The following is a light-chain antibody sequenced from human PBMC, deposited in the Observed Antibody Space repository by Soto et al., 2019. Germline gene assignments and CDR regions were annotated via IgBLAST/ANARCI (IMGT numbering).Light chain of an antibody. J-gene: IGKJ1*01. CDR1: QSVSSSY. Sequence: EIVLTQSPGTLSLSPGERATLSCRASQSVSSSYLAWYQQKPGQAPRLLIYGASSRATAIPDRFSGSGSGTDFTLTISRLEPEDFAVYYCQQYDSSPPTFGQGTKVDIK. CDR3: QQYDSSPPT. V-gene: IGKV3-20*01. CDR2: GAS.